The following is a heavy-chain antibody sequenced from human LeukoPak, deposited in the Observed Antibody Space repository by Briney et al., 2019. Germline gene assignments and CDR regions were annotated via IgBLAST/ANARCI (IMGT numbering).Heavy chain of an antibody. V-gene: IGHV1-18*01. Sequence: ASVKVSCKASGYTLTSYGISWVRQAPGQGLEWMGWISAYNGNTIYAQKLQGRVTMTTDTSTSTAYMELRSLRSDDTAVYYCARDRSIAVASEIDYRGQGTLVTVSS. CDR2: ISAYNGNT. J-gene: IGHJ4*02. CDR3: ARDRSIAVASEIDY. CDR1: GYTLTSYG. D-gene: IGHD6-19*01.